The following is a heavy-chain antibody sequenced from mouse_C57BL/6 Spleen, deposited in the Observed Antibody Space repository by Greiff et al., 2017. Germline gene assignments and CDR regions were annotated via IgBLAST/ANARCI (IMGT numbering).Heavy chain of an antibody. J-gene: IGHJ4*01. CDR3: AKIGGSSSKDY. V-gene: IGHV2-5*01. D-gene: IGHD1-1*01. Sequence: QVQLKESGPGLVQPSQSLSITCTVSGFSLTSYGVHWVRQSPGKGLEWLGVIWRGGSTDYNAAFMSRLSITQDNSKSQVFFKMNSLQADDTAIYYCAKIGGSSSKDYWGQGTSVTVSS. CDR1: GFSLTSYG. CDR2: IWRGGST.